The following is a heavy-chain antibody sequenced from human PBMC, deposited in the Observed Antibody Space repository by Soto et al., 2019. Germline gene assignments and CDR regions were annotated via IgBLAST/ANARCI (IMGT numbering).Heavy chain of an antibody. Sequence: EMQLVESGGGLVQPGGSLRPSCAGSGLTFRNDWLSWVRQAPGKGLEWVANINQDGSERYYVDSVRGRFTISRDNVENQLYLQLTSLRPEDTAVYDCVVYGYGVSAAAYWGQGTLVTVSS. CDR1: GLTFRNDW. CDR3: VVYGYGVSAAAY. D-gene: IGHD4-17*01. J-gene: IGHJ4*02. V-gene: IGHV3-7*03. CDR2: INQDGSER.